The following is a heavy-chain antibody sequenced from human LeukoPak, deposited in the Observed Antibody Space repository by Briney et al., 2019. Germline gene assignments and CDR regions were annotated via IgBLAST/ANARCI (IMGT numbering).Heavy chain of an antibody. CDR2: IIPIFGTA. V-gene: IGHV1-69*05. J-gene: IGHJ3*02. D-gene: IGHD2-2*02. CDR1: GGTFSSYA. Sequence: ASVKVSCMASGGTFSSYAISWVRQAPGQGLEWMGGIIPIFGTANYAQKFQGRVTITTDESTSTAYMELSSLRSEDTAVYYCARVVNPHCSSTSCYTSGAFDIWGQGTMVTVSS. CDR3: ARVVNPHCSSTSCYTSGAFDI.